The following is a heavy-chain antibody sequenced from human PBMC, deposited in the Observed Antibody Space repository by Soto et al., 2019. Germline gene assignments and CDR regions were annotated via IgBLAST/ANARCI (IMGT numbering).Heavy chain of an antibody. V-gene: IGHV4-30-4*01. D-gene: IGHD5-18*01. J-gene: IGHJ6*02. Sequence: SETLSLTCTVSGGSISSGDYYWSWIRQPPGKGLEWIGYIYYSGSTYYNPSLKSRVTISVDTSKNQFSLKLSSVTAADTAVYYCARVDTAMVGAYYYGMDVWGQGTTVTVSS. CDR1: GGSISSGDYY. CDR3: ARVDTAMVGAYYYGMDV. CDR2: IYYSGST.